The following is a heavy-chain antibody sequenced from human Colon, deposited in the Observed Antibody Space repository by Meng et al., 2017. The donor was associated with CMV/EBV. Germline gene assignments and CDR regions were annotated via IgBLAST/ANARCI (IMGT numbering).Heavy chain of an antibody. V-gene: IGHV4-39*06. CDR3: AKEAPGGNCWYFDL. J-gene: IGHJ2*01. D-gene: IGHD1-7*01. Sequence: RLRLQESGPVLVKPSETLSLTCTVSGGSISSNYYYWGWIRQPPGKGLEWIGSMFYSGSPYNSPSLRSRVTMSVDTSKNQLSLRLSSVTAADTAMYYCAKEAPGGNCWYFDLWGRGTLVTVSS. CDR2: MFYSGSP. CDR1: GGSISSNYYY.